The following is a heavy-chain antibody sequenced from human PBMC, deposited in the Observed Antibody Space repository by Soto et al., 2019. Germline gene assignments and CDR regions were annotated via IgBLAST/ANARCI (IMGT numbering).Heavy chain of an antibody. Sequence: ESGGGVVQPGRSLRLSCAASGFTFSSYGMHWVRQAPGKGLEWVAVISYDGSNKYYADSVKGRFTISRDNSKNTLYLQMNSLRAEDTAVYYCAKDYYDILTGYYHYFDYWGQGTLVTVSS. CDR1: GFTFSSYG. CDR3: AKDYYDILTGYYHYFDY. D-gene: IGHD3-9*01. V-gene: IGHV3-30*18. CDR2: ISYDGSNK. J-gene: IGHJ4*02.